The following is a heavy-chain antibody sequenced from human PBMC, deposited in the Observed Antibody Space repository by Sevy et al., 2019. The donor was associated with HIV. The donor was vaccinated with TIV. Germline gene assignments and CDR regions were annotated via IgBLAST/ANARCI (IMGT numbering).Heavy chain of an antibody. D-gene: IGHD3-3*01. V-gene: IGHV5-51*01. J-gene: IGHJ5*02. CDR3: ARRITIFGVANWFDP. CDR1: GYSFTSYW. Sequence: GESLKISCKGSGYSFTSYWIGWVRQMPGKGLEWMGIIYPGDSDTSYSPSFQGQVTISADKSISTAYLQWSSLKASDTAMYYCARRITIFGVANWFDPWGQGTLVTVSS. CDR2: IYPGDSDT.